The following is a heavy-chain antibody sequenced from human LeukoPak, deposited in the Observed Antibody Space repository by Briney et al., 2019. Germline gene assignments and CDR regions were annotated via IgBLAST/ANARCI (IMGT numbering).Heavy chain of an antibody. CDR1: GFTFTSSA. J-gene: IGHJ5*02. CDR2: IVVGSGNT. CDR3: AAVFPSGSYSSWFDP. V-gene: IGHV1-58*02. D-gene: IGHD1-26*01. Sequence: SVKVSCKASGFTFTSSAMQWVRQARGQRLEWIGWIVVGSGNTNYAQKFQERVTITRDMSTSTAYMELSSLRSEDTAAYYCAAVFPSGSYSSWFDPWGQGTLVTVSS.